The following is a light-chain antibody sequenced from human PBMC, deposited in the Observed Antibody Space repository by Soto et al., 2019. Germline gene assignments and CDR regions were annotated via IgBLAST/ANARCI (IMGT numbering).Light chain of an antibody. J-gene: IGKJ1*01. CDR2: KAS. Sequence: DIQMTQSPSTLAASVGDTVTMTCRSSSKWLAWYQKKAGKAPNLLIYKASRLESGVPSRFSGSGSETDFTLTISCLQSEDFATYYCQQYYSYPRTFGQGTKVDIK. CDR3: QQYYSYPRT. CDR1: SSSKW. V-gene: IGKV1-5*03.